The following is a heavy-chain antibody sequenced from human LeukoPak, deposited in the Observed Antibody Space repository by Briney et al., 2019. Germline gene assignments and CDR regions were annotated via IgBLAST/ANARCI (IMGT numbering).Heavy chain of an antibody. V-gene: IGHV1-2*02. J-gene: IGHJ4*02. Sequence: ASVKVSCKASGYTFTSYYMHWVRQAPGQGLEWMGWINPNSGGTNYAQKFQGRVTMTRDTSISTAYMELSRLRSDDTAVYYCARSGYSGYVRFYYFDYWGQGTLVTVSS. CDR3: ARSGYSGYVRFYYFDY. CDR1: GYTFTSYY. CDR2: INPNSGGT. D-gene: IGHD5-12*01.